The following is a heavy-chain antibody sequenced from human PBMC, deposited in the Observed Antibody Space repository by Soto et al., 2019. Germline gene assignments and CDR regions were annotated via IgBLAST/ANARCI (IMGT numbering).Heavy chain of an antibody. D-gene: IGHD2-8*01. CDR3: ARDTNGLHY. CDR2: VSTDGSIT. CDR1: GLIFSNYK. V-gene: IGHV3-74*01. Sequence: GGSLRLSCTASGLIFSNYKMHWVRQAPGKGLVWVSRVSTDGSITDYADSVKGRFTVSRDNAKNTLYLQMNSLRVDDTAVYYCARDTNGLHYWGQGTLVTVSS. J-gene: IGHJ4*02.